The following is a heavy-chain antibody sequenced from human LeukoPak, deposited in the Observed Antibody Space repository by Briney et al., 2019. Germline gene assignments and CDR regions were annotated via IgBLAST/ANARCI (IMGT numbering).Heavy chain of an antibody. CDR3: ARPCSGGSCYQGY. CDR1: GFTFSSYP. J-gene: IGHJ4*02. V-gene: IGHV3-30-3*01. Sequence: GGSLRLSCAASGFTFSSYPMHWVRQAPGKGLEWVAVISYDGSNKYYADSVKGRFTISRDNSKNTLYLQMDSLRAEDTAVFYCARPCSGGSCYQGYWGQGTLVTVSS. D-gene: IGHD2-15*01. CDR2: ISYDGSNK.